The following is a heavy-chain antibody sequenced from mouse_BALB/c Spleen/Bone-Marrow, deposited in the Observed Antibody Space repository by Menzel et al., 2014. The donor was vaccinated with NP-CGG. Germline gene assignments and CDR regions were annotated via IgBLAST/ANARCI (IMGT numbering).Heavy chain of an antibody. J-gene: IGHJ3*01. V-gene: IGHV1-9*01. CDR3: ARNGNYPAWFAY. CDR1: GYTFSSYC. CDR2: ILPGSGST. D-gene: IGHD2-1*01. Sequence: QVQLKQSGAELMKPGASVKISCKATGYTFSSYCIEWVKQRPGHGLEWIGEILPGSGSTNYNEKFKGKATFTADTSSXTAYMQLSSLTSEDSAVYYCARNGNYPAWFAYWGQGTLVTVSA.